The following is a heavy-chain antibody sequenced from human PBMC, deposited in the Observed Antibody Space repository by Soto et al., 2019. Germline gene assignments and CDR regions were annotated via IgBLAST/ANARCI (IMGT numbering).Heavy chain of an antibody. CDR3: ARAETSSGGDFDY. Sequence: SETLSLTCAVSGGSISSGGYSWSWIRQPPGKGLEWIGYIYHSGSTYYNPSLKSRVTISADRSKNQFSLKLSSVTAADTAVYYCARAETSSGGDFDYWGQGTLVTVSS. V-gene: IGHV4-30-2*01. D-gene: IGHD2-15*01. CDR1: GGSISSGGYS. CDR2: IYHSGST. J-gene: IGHJ4*02.